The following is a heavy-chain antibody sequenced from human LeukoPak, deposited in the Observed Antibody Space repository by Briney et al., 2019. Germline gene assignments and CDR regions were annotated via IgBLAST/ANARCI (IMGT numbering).Heavy chain of an antibody. CDR3: ARARDYGSGKANAFDI. J-gene: IGHJ3*02. D-gene: IGHD3-10*01. CDR2: IKRDGSEK. V-gene: IGHV3-7*05. Sequence: GGSLRLSCAASGVTFSSYWMGWVREAPGKGLEWGANIKRDGSEKYYVDSVKGRFTISRDNAENSLYLQMNSLRAEDTAVYYCARARDYGSGKANAFDIWGQGTMVTVSS. CDR1: GVTFSSYW.